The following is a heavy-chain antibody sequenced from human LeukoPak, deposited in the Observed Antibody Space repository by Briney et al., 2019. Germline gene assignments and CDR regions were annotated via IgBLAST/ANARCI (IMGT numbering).Heavy chain of an antibody. J-gene: IGHJ4*02. CDR1: GFTFSTYA. V-gene: IGHV3-33*01. D-gene: IGHD6-19*01. Sequence: TGGSLRLSCVASGFTFSTYAMHWVRQAPGEGLEWVAMIWRDGSNKYYTDSVKGRFTISRDNFKNTLYLQMNSLRVEDTAVYYCASDPPSSGRAFYHWGQGTPISVSS. CDR2: IWRDGSNK. CDR3: ASDPPSSGRAFYH.